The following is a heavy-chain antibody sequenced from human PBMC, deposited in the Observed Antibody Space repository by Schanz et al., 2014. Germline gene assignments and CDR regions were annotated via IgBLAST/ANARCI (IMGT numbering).Heavy chain of an antibody. V-gene: IGHV1-46*01. D-gene: IGHD3-10*01. Sequence: QVQLVQSGAEVKKPGASVRVSCKASNYIFTKYYIHCVRQAPGQGLEWMGLINPYDDTIDYAKKFQGRVNMTRDTVTTTVHLELTRLRTDDTAIYYCARVHIATYHYNSPGAFDIWGQGTRVTVSS. CDR2: INPYDDTI. CDR1: NYIFTKYY. CDR3: ARVHIATYHYNSPGAFDI. J-gene: IGHJ3*02.